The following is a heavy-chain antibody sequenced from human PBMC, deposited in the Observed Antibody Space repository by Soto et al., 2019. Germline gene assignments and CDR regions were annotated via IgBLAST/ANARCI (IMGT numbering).Heavy chain of an antibody. CDR2: IYPGDSDT. V-gene: IGHV5-51*01. J-gene: IGHJ4*02. CDR3: ARTSRPTYYYDSSGSLGGYYFDY. Sequence: GESLKISCKGSGYSFTSYWIGWVRQMPGKGLEWMGIIYPGDSDTRYSPSFQGQVTISADKSISTAYLQWSSLKASDTAMYYCARTSRPTYYYDSSGSLGGYYFDYWGQGTLVTVSS. D-gene: IGHD3-22*01. CDR1: GYSFTSYW.